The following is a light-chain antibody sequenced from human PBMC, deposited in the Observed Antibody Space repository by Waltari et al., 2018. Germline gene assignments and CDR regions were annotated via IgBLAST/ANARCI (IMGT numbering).Light chain of an antibody. CDR2: GAS. J-gene: IGKJ3*01. Sequence: EIVLTQSPGTLSLSPGERATLSCRASQSVSSSYLAWYQQKPGPAPRLLIYGASSRATGIPDRFSGSGSGTDFTLTISRLEPEDFAVYYCQQYGSSPPTFGPGTKVDIK. V-gene: IGKV3-20*01. CDR3: QQYGSSPPT. CDR1: QSVSSSY.